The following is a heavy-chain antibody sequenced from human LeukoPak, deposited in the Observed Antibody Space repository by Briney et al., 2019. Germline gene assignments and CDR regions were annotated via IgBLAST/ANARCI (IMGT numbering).Heavy chain of an antibody. J-gene: IGHJ4*02. D-gene: IGHD1-14*01. CDR2: ISGSGGST. V-gene: IGHV3-23*01. CDR1: GFTFSSYA. CDR3: AKGGITMTDYYFDY. Sequence: PGGSLRLSCAASGFTFSSYAMSWVRQAPGKGLEWVSAISGSGGSTYYADPVKGRFAISRDNSKNTLYLQMNSLRAEDTAVYYCAKGGITMTDYYFDYWGQGTLVTVSS.